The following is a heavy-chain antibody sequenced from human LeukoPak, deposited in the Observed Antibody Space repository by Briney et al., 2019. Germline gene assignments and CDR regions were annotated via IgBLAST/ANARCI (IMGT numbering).Heavy chain of an antibody. CDR1: GYTFTSYG. CDR3: ARVLWAAVSERYFDY. D-gene: IGHD6-13*01. Sequence: ASVKVSCKASGYTFTSYGISWVRQAPGQGLEWMGRISAYNGNTNYGQKLQGRVTMTTDTATSTAYMELRSLRSDDTAVYYCARVLWAAVSERYFDYWGRGTLVSVSS. CDR2: ISAYNGNT. J-gene: IGHJ4*02. V-gene: IGHV1-18*01.